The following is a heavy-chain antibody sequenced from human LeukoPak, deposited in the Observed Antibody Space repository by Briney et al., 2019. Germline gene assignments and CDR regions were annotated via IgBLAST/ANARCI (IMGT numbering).Heavy chain of an antibody. Sequence: ASVKVSCKASGYTFTSYAMHWVRQAPGQRLEWMGWINAGNGNTKYSQKFQGRVTITRDTSASTAYMELSSLRSEDTAVYYCASLYGSGSYYNEPFDYWGQGTLVTVSS. D-gene: IGHD3-10*01. CDR3: ASLYGSGSYYNEPFDY. J-gene: IGHJ4*02. CDR1: GYTFTSYA. CDR2: INAGNGNT. V-gene: IGHV1-3*01.